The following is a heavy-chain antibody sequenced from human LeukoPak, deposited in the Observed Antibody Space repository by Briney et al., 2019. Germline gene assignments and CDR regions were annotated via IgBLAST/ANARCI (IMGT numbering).Heavy chain of an antibody. CDR3: ARDLTIFGVVTDY. CDR1: GGSISSSSYY. J-gene: IGHJ4*02. D-gene: IGHD3-3*01. V-gene: IGHV4-39*07. CDR2: IYYSGST. Sequence: SETLPLTCTVSGGSISSSSYYWGWIRQPPGKGLEWIGSIYYSGSTYYNPSLKSRVTISVDTSKNQFSLKLSSVTAADTAVYYCARDLTIFGVVTDYWGQGTLVTVSS.